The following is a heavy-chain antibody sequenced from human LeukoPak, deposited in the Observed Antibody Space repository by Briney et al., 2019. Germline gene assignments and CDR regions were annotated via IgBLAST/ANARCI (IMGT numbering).Heavy chain of an antibody. CDR3: ARGRRGYSGYGYCYYYMDV. D-gene: IGHD5-12*01. J-gene: IGHJ6*03. V-gene: IGHV4-34*01. Sequence: SETLSLTCAVYGGSLSGNYWSWIRQPPGKGLEWLGEINRSGSTNYNPSLKSRVTISVDTSKNQFSLKLSSVTAADTAVYYCARGRRGYSGYGYCYYYMDVWGKGTTVTVSS. CDR2: INRSGST. CDR1: GGSLSGNY.